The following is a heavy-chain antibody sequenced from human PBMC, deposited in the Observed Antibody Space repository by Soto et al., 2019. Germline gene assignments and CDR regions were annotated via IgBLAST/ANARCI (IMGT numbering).Heavy chain of an antibody. D-gene: IGHD6-6*01. CDR3: ARARINIAARHALFDP. Sequence: ASVKVSCKASGGTFSSYAISWVRQAPGQGLEWMGGIIPIFGTANYAQKFQGRVTITADESTSTAYMELSSLRSEDTAVYYCARARINIAARHALFDPWGQGTLVTVSS. J-gene: IGHJ5*02. CDR1: GGTFSSYA. CDR2: IIPIFGTA. V-gene: IGHV1-69*13.